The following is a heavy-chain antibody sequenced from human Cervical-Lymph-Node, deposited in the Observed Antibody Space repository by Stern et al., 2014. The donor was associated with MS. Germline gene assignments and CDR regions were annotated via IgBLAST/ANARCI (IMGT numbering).Heavy chain of an antibody. D-gene: IGHD5-18*01. CDR2: ISAYNGNT. CDR1: GYTFTSYG. Sequence: QVQLVQSGAEVKKPGASVKVSCKASGYTFTSYGISWVRQAPGQGLEWMGWISAYNGNTNYAQKLQGRVTMTTDTSTSTAYMELRSLRSDDTAVYYCARVRYSYGFNYYYGMDVWGQGTTVTVSS. V-gene: IGHV1-18*01. J-gene: IGHJ6*02. CDR3: ARVRYSYGFNYYYGMDV.